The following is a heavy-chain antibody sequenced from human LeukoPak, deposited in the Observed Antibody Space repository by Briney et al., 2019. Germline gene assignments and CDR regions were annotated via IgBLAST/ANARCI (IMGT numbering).Heavy chain of an antibody. J-gene: IGHJ5*02. CDR3: ARDPIRYYDSNPFDP. D-gene: IGHD3-22*01. Sequence: GGSLRLSCAASGFTFSSYWMSWVCQAPGKGLEWVANIKQDGSEKSYVDSVRGRFTISRDNAKNSLYLQMTSLRVEDTAVYYCARDPIRYYDSNPFDPWGQGTLVTVSS. CDR2: IKQDGSEK. V-gene: IGHV3-7*01. CDR1: GFTFSSYW.